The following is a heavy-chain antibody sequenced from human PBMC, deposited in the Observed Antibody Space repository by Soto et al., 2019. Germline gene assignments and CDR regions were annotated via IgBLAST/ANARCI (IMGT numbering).Heavy chain of an antibody. Sequence: ASVKVSCKASGYTFTSYYMHWVRQAPGQGLEWMGIINPSGGSTSYAQKFQGRFTISRDNSKNTLYLQMNNLRAEDTAVYYCARDSGGYQTPYYFDYWGQGTLVTVS. J-gene: IGHJ4*02. V-gene: IGHV1-46*01. CDR3: ARDSGGYQTPYYFDY. CDR1: GYTFTSYY. CDR2: INPSGGST. D-gene: IGHD3-10*01.